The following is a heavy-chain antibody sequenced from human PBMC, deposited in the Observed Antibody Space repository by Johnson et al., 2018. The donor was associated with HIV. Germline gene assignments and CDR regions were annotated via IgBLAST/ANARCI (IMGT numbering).Heavy chain of an antibody. CDR1: GFTFSSYG. D-gene: IGHD3-22*01. Sequence: QMLLVESGGGVVQPGGSLRLSCAASGFTFSSYGMHWVRQAPGKGLEWVAVIRYDGSNKYYADSVKGRFTISRDNAKNSLYLQMNSLRAEDTALYYWARALVVITDGHAFDIWGQGTMVTVSS. CDR2: IRYDGSNK. V-gene: IGHV3-33*01. CDR3: ARALVVITDGHAFDI. J-gene: IGHJ3*02.